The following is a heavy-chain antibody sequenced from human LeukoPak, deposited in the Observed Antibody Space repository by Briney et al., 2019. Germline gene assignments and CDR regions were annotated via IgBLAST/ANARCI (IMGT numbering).Heavy chain of an antibody. CDR3: ARVWRTSTYYFDY. J-gene: IGHJ4*02. V-gene: IGHV1-2*06. D-gene: IGHD3-10*01. CDR1: GYTFTGYH. Sequence: ASVKVSCKASGYTFTGYHMHWVRQAPGQGLEWMGRINPNSGDTNNAQKFQGRVSMTTDTSTSTAYMELRSLRSDDTAVYYCARVWRTSTYYFDYWGQGTLVTVSS. CDR2: INPNSGDT.